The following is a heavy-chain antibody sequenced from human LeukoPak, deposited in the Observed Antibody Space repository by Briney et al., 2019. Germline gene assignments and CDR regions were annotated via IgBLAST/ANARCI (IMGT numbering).Heavy chain of an antibody. CDR1: GGSISSGDYY. Sequence: PSQTLSLTCTVSGGSISSGDYYWSWSRQPQGKGVEWIGYIYYSGSTHYNPSLKSRVTISVDTSKNQFSLKLSSVTAADTAVYYCARVPKDFWSGFDYWGQGTLVTVSS. CDR3: ARVPKDFWSGFDY. V-gene: IGHV4-30-4*08. D-gene: IGHD3-3*01. J-gene: IGHJ4*02. CDR2: IYYSGST.